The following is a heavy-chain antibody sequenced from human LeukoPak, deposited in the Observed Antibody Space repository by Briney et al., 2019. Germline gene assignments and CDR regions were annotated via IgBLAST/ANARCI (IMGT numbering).Heavy chain of an antibody. J-gene: IGHJ6*02. CDR3: ARDYIPQLVLYYYYGMDV. CDR2: VDNAGTKT. CDR1: GFTFTDYW. V-gene: IGHV3-74*01. Sequence: PGGSLRLSCAASGFTFTDYWMHWVRQAPGKGLVWVSRVDNAGTKTIYADSVQGRFTISRDNSKNTLYLQMNSLRAEDTAVYYCARDYIPQLVLYYYYGMDVWGQGTTVTVSS. D-gene: IGHD6-13*01.